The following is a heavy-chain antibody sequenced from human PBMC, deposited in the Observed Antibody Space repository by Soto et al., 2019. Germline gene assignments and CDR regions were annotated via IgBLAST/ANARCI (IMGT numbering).Heavy chain of an antibody. J-gene: IGHJ6*02. Sequence: VQLVQSGSEVKKPGASVKVSCKASGFTFTSYGISWVRQAPGQGLEWMAWISIYNDNTKYAQKFQGRITMTTDTSTSTAYMELRSLRSDDTAVYYCAGETYYFGSGTYDDGMDVWGQGTTVTVSS. CDR2: ISIYNDNT. CDR3: AGETYYFGSGTYDDGMDV. CDR1: GFTFTSYG. V-gene: IGHV1-18*04. D-gene: IGHD3-10*01.